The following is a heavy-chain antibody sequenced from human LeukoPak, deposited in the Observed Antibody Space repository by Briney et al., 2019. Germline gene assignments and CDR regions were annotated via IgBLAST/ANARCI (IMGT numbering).Heavy chain of an antibody. CDR1: GFTFSSYG. Sequence: SGRSLRLSCAASGFTFSSYGMHWVRQAPGKGLEWVAVIWYDGSNKYYADSVKGRSTISRDNSKNTLYLQMNSLRAEDTAVYYCARDSYGMDVWGQGTTVTVSS. CDR3: ARDSYGMDV. J-gene: IGHJ6*02. V-gene: IGHV3-33*01. CDR2: IWYDGSNK.